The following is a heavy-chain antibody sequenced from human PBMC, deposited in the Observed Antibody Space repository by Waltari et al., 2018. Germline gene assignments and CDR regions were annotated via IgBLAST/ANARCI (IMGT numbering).Heavy chain of an antibody. J-gene: IGHJ2*01. Sequence: EVQLVESGGGLVQPGGSLRLSCAASGFTFSTYAMRWVRQAPGKGLEWVLGISGTASSAYYADSVKGRFTISRDNSKNTLYLQMNSLRDEDTAVYYCARGVFWYFDLWGRGTLVTVSS. V-gene: IGHV3-23*04. CDR1: GFTFSTYA. D-gene: IGHD3-10*01. CDR2: ISGTASSA. CDR3: ARGVFWYFDL.